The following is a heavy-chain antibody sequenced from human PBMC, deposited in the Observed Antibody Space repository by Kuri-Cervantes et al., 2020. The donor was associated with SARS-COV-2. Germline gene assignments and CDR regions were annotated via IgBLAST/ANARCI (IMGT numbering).Heavy chain of an antibody. CDR3: AKDGEGPTVPADMGPEYFQH. D-gene: IGHD2-2*01. CDR2: IRYDVSNK. J-gene: IGHJ1*01. V-gene: IGHV3-30*02. Sequence: GGSLRPSCAASGFTFSSYGMHWVRQAPGKGLEWEAFIRYDVSNKYYADSVKGRFTISRDNSKNTLYLQMNSLRAEDTAVYYCAKDGEGPTVPADMGPEYFQHWGQGTLVTVSS. CDR1: GFTFSSYG.